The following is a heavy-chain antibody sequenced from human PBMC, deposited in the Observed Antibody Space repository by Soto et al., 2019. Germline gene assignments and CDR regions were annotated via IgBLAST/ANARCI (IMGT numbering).Heavy chain of an antibody. CDR3: ARLAGGFAQQLAVYYFDY. CDR1: GYSFTSYW. D-gene: IGHD6-13*01. Sequence: GESLKISCKGSGYSFTSYWIGWVRQMPGKGLEWMGIIYPGDSDTRYSPSFQGQVTISADKSISTAYLRWSSLKASDTAMYYCARLAGGFAQQLAVYYFDYWGQGTLVTVSS. V-gene: IGHV5-51*01. J-gene: IGHJ4*02. CDR2: IYPGDSDT.